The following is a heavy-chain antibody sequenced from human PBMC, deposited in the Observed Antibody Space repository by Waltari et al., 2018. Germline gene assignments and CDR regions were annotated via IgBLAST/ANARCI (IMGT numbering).Heavy chain of an antibody. CDR1: GYSFNGTS. V-gene: IGHV1-2*02. CDR3: ATKGVVLPATFDY. D-gene: IGHD2-15*01. CDR2: INPNSGIT. J-gene: IGHJ4*02. Sequence: QVQLVQSGAELREPGASVKVSCKASGYSFNGTSIHWVRQAPGQGLEWMGWINPNSGITNYAQKFQGRVTMTRDTSISTAYVELSSLRIDDTAVYYCATKGVVLPATFDYWGQGTLVTVSS.